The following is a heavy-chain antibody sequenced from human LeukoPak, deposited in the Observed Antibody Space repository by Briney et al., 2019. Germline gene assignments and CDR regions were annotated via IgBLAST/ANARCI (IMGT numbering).Heavy chain of an antibody. CDR2: IIPIFGTT. D-gene: IGHD2-2*01. CDR3: ARERVFIRVETAYFGYNWLDP. J-gene: IGHJ5*02. CDR1: GGSFISCA. V-gene: IGHV1-69*01. Sequence: SVMGSCNAAGGSFISCAIGWVRQDPGHEVEWMGGIIPIFGTTNYAQKFQGRVTITADESTSTAYTELSSLRSEDTAVYYCARERVFIRVETAYFGYNWLDPWGQGTLVSVFS.